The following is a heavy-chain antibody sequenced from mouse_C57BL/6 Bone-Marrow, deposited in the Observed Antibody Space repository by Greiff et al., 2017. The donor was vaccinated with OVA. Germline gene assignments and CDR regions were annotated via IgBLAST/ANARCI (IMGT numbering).Heavy chain of an antibody. CDR1: GFTFSDYY. CDR2: ISNGGGST. CDR3: ASPRPSNTGVAY. D-gene: IGHD2-10*02. J-gene: IGHJ3*01. Sequence: EVQRVESGGGLVQPGGSLKLSCAASGFTFSDYYMYWVRQTPEKRLEWVAYISNGGGSTYYPDTVKGRFTISRDNAKNTLYLQMSRLKSEDTAMYYCASPRPSNTGVAYWGQGTLVTVSA. V-gene: IGHV5-12*01.